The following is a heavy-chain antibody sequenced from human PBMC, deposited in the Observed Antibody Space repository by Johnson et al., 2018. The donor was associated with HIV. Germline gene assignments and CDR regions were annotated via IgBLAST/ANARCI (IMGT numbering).Heavy chain of an antibody. J-gene: IGHJ3*02. V-gene: IGHV3-7*01. D-gene: IGHD3-3*01. Sequence: VQLVESGGGLVQPGGSLRLSCAASGFTFSSYWMSWVRQAPGKGLEWVANIKQDGREKYYVDSVKGRFTISRDNSKNTVFLQMNSLRPEDTAMYYCAAYYDFWSGSYTSGFDIWGQGTMVTVSS. CDR2: IKQDGREK. CDR3: AAYYDFWSGSYTSGFDI. CDR1: GFTFSSYW.